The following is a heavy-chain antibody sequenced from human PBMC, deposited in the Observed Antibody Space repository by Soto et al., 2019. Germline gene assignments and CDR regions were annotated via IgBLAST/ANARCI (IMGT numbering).Heavy chain of an antibody. CDR1: XXXXXSYX. V-gene: IGHV1-69*02. CDR2: IIPILGIA. J-gene: IGHJ4*02. Sequence: QVQLVQSGAEVKKPGSSVKXXXKXSXXXXXSYXISWVRQAPGQGLEWMGRIIPILGIANYAQKFQGRVTITADKSTSTAYMELSSLRSEDTAVYYCARAFYCSGGSCPIDYWGQGTLVTVSS. D-gene: IGHD2-15*01. CDR3: ARAFYCSGGSCPIDY.